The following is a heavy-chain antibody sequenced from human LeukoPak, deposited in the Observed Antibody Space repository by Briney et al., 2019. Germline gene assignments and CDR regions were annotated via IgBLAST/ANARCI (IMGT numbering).Heavy chain of an antibody. Sequence: PGGSLRLSCAASGNYWMHWVRQAPGKGLVWVSHINSDGSWTGYADSVKGRFTISKDNAKNTAYLQMNNLRAEDTAVYYCVSFYETYWGRGTLVTVSS. CDR3: VSFYETY. J-gene: IGHJ4*02. CDR1: GNYW. D-gene: IGHD2-2*01. CDR2: INSDGSWT. V-gene: IGHV3-74*01.